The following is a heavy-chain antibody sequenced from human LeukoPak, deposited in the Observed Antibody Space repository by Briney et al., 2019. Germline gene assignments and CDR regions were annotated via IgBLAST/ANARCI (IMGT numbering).Heavy chain of an antibody. CDR1: GYTFTSYA. D-gene: IGHD2-2*02. V-gene: IGHV1-3*01. Sequence: ASVKVSCKASGYTFTSYAMHWVRQAPGQRLEWMGWINAGNGNTKYSQKFQGRVTITADESTSTAYMELSSLRSEDTAVYYCARGYLPAAIGSYFDYWGQGTLVTVSS. CDR3: ARGYLPAAIGSYFDY. CDR2: INAGNGNT. J-gene: IGHJ4*02.